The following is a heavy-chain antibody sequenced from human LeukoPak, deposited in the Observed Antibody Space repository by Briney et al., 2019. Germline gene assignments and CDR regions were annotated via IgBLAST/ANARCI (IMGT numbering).Heavy chain of an antibody. CDR2: ISSTSSTI. CDR1: GFTFSSYS. V-gene: IGHV3-48*04. Sequence: PGGSLRLSCTASGFTFSSYSMNWVRQAPGKGLEWVSYISSTSSTIYYADSVKGRFTISRDNAKNSLYLQMNSLRAEDTAVYYCARDWSSSWEHFDYWGQGTLVTVSS. J-gene: IGHJ4*02. CDR3: ARDWSSSWEHFDY. D-gene: IGHD6-13*01.